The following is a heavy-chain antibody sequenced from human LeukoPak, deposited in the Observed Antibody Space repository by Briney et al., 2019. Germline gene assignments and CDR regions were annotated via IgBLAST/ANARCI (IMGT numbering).Heavy chain of an antibody. CDR2: IWYDGSNK. V-gene: IGHV3-33*01. CDR1: GFTFSRFG. CDR3: ARDYYYDSSGYWDYYFDY. D-gene: IGHD3-22*01. J-gene: IGHJ4*02. Sequence: GRSLRLSCAASGFTFSRFGMHWVRQAPGKGLEWVAVIWYDGSNKYYADSVKGRFTIPRDNSKNTLYLEMNSLRAEDTAVYYCARDYYYDSSGYWDYYFDYWGQGTLVSVSS.